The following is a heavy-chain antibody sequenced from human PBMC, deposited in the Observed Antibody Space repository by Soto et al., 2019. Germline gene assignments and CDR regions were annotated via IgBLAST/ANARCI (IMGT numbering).Heavy chain of an antibody. Sequence: ASVKVSCKAPGYTFTTYYIHWVRQAPGQGLEWMGIINPTSGSAGYAQKFQGRVTITADESTSTAYMELSSLRSEDTAVYYCAREAGGRFDPWGQGTLVTVSS. CDR3: AREAGGRFDP. V-gene: IGHV1-46*01. J-gene: IGHJ5*02. CDR2: INPTSGSA. D-gene: IGHD6-13*01. CDR1: GYTFTTYY.